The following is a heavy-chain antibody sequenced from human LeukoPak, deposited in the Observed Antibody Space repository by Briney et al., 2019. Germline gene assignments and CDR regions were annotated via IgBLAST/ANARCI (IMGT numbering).Heavy chain of an antibody. Sequence: SVTLSLTCTVSGGSISSYYWSWIRQPPGKGLEWIGYIYYSGSTNYNPSLKSRVTISVDTSKNQFSLKLSSVTAADTAVYYCARASPTYDFWSGYSSFNWFDPWGQGTLVTVSS. CDR1: GGSISSYY. J-gene: IGHJ5*02. D-gene: IGHD3-3*01. CDR3: ARASPTYDFWSGYSSFNWFDP. V-gene: IGHV4-59*01. CDR2: IYYSGST.